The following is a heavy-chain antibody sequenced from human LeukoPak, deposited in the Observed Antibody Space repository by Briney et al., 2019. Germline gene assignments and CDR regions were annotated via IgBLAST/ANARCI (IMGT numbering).Heavy chain of an antibody. CDR2: IYYSGTT. CDR1: GGSISSSY. Sequence: SETLSPTCTVSGGSISSSYWSWIRQPPGKGLEWIGYIYYSGTTNYNPSLESRVTISVDTSKNQFSLRLGSVTAADTAVYYCASLSDSSGYYFGYWGQGMLVTVSS. J-gene: IGHJ4*02. CDR3: ASLSDSSGYYFGY. D-gene: IGHD3-22*01. V-gene: IGHV4-59*01.